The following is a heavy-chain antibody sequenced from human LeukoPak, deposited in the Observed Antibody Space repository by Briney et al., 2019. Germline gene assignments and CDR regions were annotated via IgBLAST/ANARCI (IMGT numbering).Heavy chain of an antibody. Sequence: GGSLRLSCAASGFTFDDYAMHWVRQAPGKGLEWDSGISWNSGRIGYADSVKGRFTISRDNAKNSLYLQMNSLRVEDTALYYCAKDFYRLGEFDAFDNWGQGTMVTVSS. J-gene: IGHJ3*02. CDR2: ISWNSGRI. V-gene: IGHV3-9*01. CDR3: AKDFYRLGEFDAFDN. CDR1: GFTFDDYA. D-gene: IGHD3-16*01.